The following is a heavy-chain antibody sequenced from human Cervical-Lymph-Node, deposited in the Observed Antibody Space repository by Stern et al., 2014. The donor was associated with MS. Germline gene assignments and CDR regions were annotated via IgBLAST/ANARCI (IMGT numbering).Heavy chain of an antibody. D-gene: IGHD2-21*02. Sequence: QVQLQESGPGLVKPSETLSLTCTVSGGALRDYYWTWIRQRPGKGLEWIGYISDTGTTNYNPSLHSRVTITLDTSQNQVSLRLRSVTAADTAVYYCARDPSTTASDWFFDLWGRGSLVTVSS. CDR2: ISDTGTT. CDR1: GGALRDYY. V-gene: IGHV4-59*01. CDR3: ARDPSTTASDWFFDL. J-gene: IGHJ2*01.